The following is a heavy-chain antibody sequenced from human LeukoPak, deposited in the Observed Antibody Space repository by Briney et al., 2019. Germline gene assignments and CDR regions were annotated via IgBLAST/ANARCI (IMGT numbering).Heavy chain of an antibody. CDR3: AKVGGFSSLYYYYYMDV. J-gene: IGHJ6*03. Sequence: GGSLRLSCAASGFTVSSNYMSWVRQAPGKGLEWVSAISGSGGSTYYADSVKGRFTISRDNSKNTLYLQMNSLRAEDTAVYYCAKVGGFSSLYYYYYMDVWGKGTTVTISS. D-gene: IGHD3-16*01. CDR1: GFTVSSNY. CDR2: ISGSGGST. V-gene: IGHV3-23*01.